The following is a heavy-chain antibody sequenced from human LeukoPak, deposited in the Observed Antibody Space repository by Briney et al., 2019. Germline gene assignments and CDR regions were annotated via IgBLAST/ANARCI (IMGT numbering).Heavy chain of an antibody. CDR2: INPNSGGT. Sequence: ASVKVSCKASGYTLTGYYMHWVRQAPGQGLEWMGWINPNSGGTNYAQKFQGRVTMTRDTSISTAYMELSRLRSDDTAVYYCARDVQVVGYCRGGTCYSDYWAQGPRVTVPS. D-gene: IGHD2-15*01. CDR3: ARDVQVVGYCRGGTCYSDY. J-gene: IGHJ4*02. CDR1: GYTLTGYY. V-gene: IGHV1-2*02.